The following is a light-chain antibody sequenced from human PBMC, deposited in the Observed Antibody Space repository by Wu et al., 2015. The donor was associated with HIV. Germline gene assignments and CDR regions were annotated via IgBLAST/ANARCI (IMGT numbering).Light chain of an antibody. Sequence: DIQMTQSPSTLSASVGDRVTITCRASQSISSWLAWYQQKQGKAPKLLIYKASTLESGVPSRFSGSGSGTEFTLTITSLEPDDFATYYCQQYHTYPWTFGQGTKVEIK. J-gene: IGKJ1*01. CDR1: QSISSW. V-gene: IGKV1-5*03. CDR3: QQYHTYPWT. CDR2: KAS.